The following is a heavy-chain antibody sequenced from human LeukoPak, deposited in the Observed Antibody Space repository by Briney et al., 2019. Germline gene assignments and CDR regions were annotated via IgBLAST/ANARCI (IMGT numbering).Heavy chain of an antibody. CDR2: INHSGST. V-gene: IGHV4-34*01. J-gene: IGHJ4*02. CDR3: ARGSRPTTVTTGDPKKFDY. Sequence: SETLSLTCAVYGGSFSGYYWSWIRQPPGKGLEWIGEINHSGSTNYNPSLKSRVTISVDTSKNQFSLKLSSVAAADTAVYYCARGSRPTTVTTGDPKKFDYWGQGTLVTVSS. D-gene: IGHD4-17*01. CDR1: GGSFSGYY.